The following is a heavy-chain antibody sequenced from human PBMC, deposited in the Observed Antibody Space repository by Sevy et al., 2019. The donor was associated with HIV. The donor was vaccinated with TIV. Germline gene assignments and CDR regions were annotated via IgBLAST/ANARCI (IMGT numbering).Heavy chain of an antibody. Sequence: SETLSLTCTVSGGSVSSGSYYWSWIRQPPGKGLEWIGYINYSGSTNYNPSLKSRVTISVDTSKNQFSLKLSSVTAADTAVYYCARGRTAMGGYWGQGTLVTVSS. D-gene: IGHD3-16*01. J-gene: IGHJ4*02. CDR1: GGSVSSGSYY. CDR3: ARGRTAMGGY. CDR2: INYSGST. V-gene: IGHV4-61*01.